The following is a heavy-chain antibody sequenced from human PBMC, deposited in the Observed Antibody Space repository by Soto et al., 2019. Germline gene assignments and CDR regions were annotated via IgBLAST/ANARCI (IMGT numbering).Heavy chain of an antibody. D-gene: IGHD3-9*01. V-gene: IGHV2-5*01. CDR2: IYWNDDK. CDR3: AHRTTLLTGHTPFDY. J-gene: IGHJ4*02. CDR1: GFSLSTSGVG. Sequence: SGPTLVNPTQTLTLTCTFSGFSLSTSGVGVGWIRQPPGKALEWLALIYWNDDKRYSPSLKSRLTITKDTSKNQVVLTMTNMDPVDTATYYCAHRTTLLTGHTPFDYWGQGTLVTVSS.